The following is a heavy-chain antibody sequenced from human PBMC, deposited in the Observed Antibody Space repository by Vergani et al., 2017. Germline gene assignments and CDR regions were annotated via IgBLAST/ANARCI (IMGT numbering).Heavy chain of an antibody. V-gene: IGHV3-9*01. J-gene: IGHJ2*01. D-gene: IGHD6-13*01. CDR2: INWNSDSI. CDR3: VKDIAASGNYWYFDL. Sequence: EVQLVESGGGLVQPGRSLRLSCAASGFTFDDYAMHWVRQAPGKSLEWVSGINWNSDSIAYADSVKGRFTISRDNAKNSLYLQINSLRAEDTALYYCVKDIAASGNYWYFDLWGRGTLVTVSS. CDR1: GFTFDDYA.